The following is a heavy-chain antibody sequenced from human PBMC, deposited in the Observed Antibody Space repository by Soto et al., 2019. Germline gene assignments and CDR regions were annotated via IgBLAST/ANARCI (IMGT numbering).Heavy chain of an antibody. D-gene: IGHD3-10*01. Sequence: QVQLEQSGAEVKKPGSSVKVSCKASGGTLSDHGVAWLRQAPGQGLEWMGGTIPVFNTAKYAQKFQGRVTVTADKFTNIDYMELSSLSSEDTAFYFCARGVYGSGNYYTGLSAFDIWGQGTMVIVSS. CDR2: TIPVFNTA. CDR1: GGTLSDHG. CDR3: ARGVYGSGNYYTGLSAFDI. V-gene: IGHV1-69*06. J-gene: IGHJ3*02.